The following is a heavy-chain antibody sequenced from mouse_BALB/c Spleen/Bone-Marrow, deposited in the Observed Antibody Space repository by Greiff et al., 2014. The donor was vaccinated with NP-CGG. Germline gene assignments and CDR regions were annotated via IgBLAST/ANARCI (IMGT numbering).Heavy chain of an antibody. D-gene: IGHD2-10*02. CDR1: GYTFTSYW. V-gene: IGHV1S132*01. J-gene: IGHJ2*01. CDR2: IFPGTVTP. Sequence: VQVVESGAELVKPGASVKLSCKTSGYTFTSYWIQWVKQRPGQGLGWIGEIFPGTVTPYYNEKFKGKATLTIDTSSSTASMQLSSLTSKDSAVYFCARRGYGYLDYWGQGTTLTVSS. CDR3: ARRGYGYLDY.